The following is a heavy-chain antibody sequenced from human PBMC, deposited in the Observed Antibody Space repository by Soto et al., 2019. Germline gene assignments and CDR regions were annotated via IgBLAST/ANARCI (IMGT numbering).Heavy chain of an antibody. CDR2: INHSGST. Sequence: SETLSLTCAVYGGSFSGYYWSWIRQPPGKGLEWIGEINHSGSTNYNPSLKSRVTISVDTSKNQFSLKLSSVTAADTAVYYCARHSGGYEFDYWGQEPWSPSPQ. CDR1: GGSFSGYY. D-gene: IGHD5-12*01. J-gene: IGHJ4*01. V-gene: IGHV4-34*01. CDR3: ARHSGGYEFDY.